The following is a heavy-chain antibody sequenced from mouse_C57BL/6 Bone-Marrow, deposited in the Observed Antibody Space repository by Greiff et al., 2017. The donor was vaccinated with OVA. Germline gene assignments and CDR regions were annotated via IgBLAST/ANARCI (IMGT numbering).Heavy chain of an antibody. Sequence: DVQLVESGEGLVKPGGSLKLSCAASGFTFSSYAMSWVRQTPEKRLEWVAYISSGGDYIYYADTVKGRFTISRDNARNTLYLQMSSLKSEDTAMYYCTRENYDYDVGAWFAYWGQGTLVTVSA. CDR1: GFTFSSYA. V-gene: IGHV5-9-1*02. CDR2: ISSGGDYI. J-gene: IGHJ3*01. CDR3: TRENYDYDVGAWFAY. D-gene: IGHD2-4*01.